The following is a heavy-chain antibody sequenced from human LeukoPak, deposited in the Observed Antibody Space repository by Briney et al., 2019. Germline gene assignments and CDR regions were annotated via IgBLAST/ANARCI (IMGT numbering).Heavy chain of an antibody. CDR1: GFTFSSYA. CDR3: AKARGVAGTFFDY. D-gene: IGHD6-19*01. Sequence: PGGSLRLSCAASGFTFSSYAMSWVRQAPGKGLEWVSAISGSGGSTYYADSVKGRFTISRDNSKNTLYLQMNSLRAEDTAVHYCAKARGVAGTFFDYWGQGTLVTVSS. J-gene: IGHJ4*02. V-gene: IGHV3-23*01. CDR2: ISGSGGST.